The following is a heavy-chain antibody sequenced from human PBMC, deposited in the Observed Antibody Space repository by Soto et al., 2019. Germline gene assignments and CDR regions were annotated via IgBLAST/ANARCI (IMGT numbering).Heavy chain of an antibody. CDR1: GGSISSGGYY. CDR3: ARATTLTSSFFYYGFDV. Sequence: PSETLSLTCTVSGGSISSGGYYWSWIRQPPGKGLEWIGHIYYNGNTYYNPSLKSRLTMSLDTSQNQFSLHLSSVIAADSASYFCARATTLTSSFFYYGFDVWGQGTTVTVSS. J-gene: IGHJ6*02. V-gene: IGHV4-30-4*08. D-gene: IGHD4-17*01. CDR2: IYYNGNT.